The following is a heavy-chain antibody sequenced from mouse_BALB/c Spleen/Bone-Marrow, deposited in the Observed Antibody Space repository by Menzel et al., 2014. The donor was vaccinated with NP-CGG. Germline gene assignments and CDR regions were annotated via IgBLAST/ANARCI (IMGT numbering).Heavy chain of an antibody. CDR2: IRNKANGYTT. Sequence: EVQLQQSGGGLVQPGGSLRLSCATSGFTFTDYYMNWVRQPPGKALEWLGFIRNKANGYTTEFSASVKGRFTISRDNSQSILYLLMNTLRAEDSATYYCARDIGGITLDYWGQGTTLTVSS. CDR3: ARDIGGITLDY. CDR1: GFTFTDYY. D-gene: IGHD1-1*01. J-gene: IGHJ2*01. V-gene: IGHV7-3*02.